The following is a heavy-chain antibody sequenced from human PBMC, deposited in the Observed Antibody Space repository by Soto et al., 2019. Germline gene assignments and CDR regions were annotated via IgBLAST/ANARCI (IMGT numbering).Heavy chain of an antibody. CDR3: AKEGAYSGYAGFHI. J-gene: IGHJ3*02. CDR1: GFPFANFL. D-gene: IGHD5-12*01. V-gene: IGHV3-49*03. CDR2: IRSQPYGRTT. Sequence: GGSLRLSCTGSGFPFANFLMSWFRQAPGKGLEWVGFIRSQPYGRTTQYAASVRGRFTISRDDSKGIAYLQMNSLRAEDTAVYYCAKEGAYSGYAGFHIWGQGTMVTVS.